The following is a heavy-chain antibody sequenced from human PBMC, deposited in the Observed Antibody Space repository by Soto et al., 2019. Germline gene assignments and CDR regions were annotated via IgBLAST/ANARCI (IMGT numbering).Heavy chain of an antibody. CDR1: GFTFDSYA. CDR3: AKDTVGGYSFWSGYYSDGLDV. CDR2: ISGSADGT. Sequence: EVKLLESGGGLAQPGGSLRLSCVGSGFTFDSYAISWVRQAPGERLQWIAAISGSADGTDYAHSGRGRFTISRVNAKKTVHLQMDSLRVEDTAVYFCAKDTVGGYSFWSGYYSDGLDVWGQGTLVGVS. J-gene: IGHJ3*01. D-gene: IGHD3-3*01. V-gene: IGHV3-23*01.